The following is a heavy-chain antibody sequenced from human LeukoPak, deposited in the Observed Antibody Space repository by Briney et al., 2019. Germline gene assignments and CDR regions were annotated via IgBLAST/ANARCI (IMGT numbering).Heavy chain of an antibody. CDR3: AREQYSSSSGWFDP. Sequence: SETLSLTCTVSGGSISSHYWSWIRQPPGKGLEWIGYICYSGSTNYNPSLKSRVTISVDTSKNQFSLKLSSVTAADTAVYYCAREQYSSSSGWFDPWGQGTLVTVSS. CDR2: ICYSGST. CDR1: GGSISSHY. V-gene: IGHV4-59*11. J-gene: IGHJ5*02. D-gene: IGHD6-6*01.